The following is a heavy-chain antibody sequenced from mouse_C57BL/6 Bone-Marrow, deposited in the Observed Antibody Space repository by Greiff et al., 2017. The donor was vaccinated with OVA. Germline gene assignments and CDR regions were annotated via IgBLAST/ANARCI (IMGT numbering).Heavy chain of an antibody. V-gene: IGHV1-69*01. Sequence: QVQLQQPGAELVMPGASVKLSCKASGYTFTSYWMHWVKQRPGQGLEWIGEIDPSDSDTNYNQKFKGKSTLTVDKSSSTAYMQLRSLTSEDSAVYYCARTLPSSALDYWGQGTSVTVSA. CDR2: IDPSDSDT. CDR1: GYTFTSYW. CDR3: ARTLPSSALDY. J-gene: IGHJ4*01. D-gene: IGHD5-5*01.